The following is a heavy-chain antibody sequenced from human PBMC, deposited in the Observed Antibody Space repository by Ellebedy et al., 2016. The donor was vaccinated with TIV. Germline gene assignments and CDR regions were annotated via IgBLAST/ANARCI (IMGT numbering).Heavy chain of an antibody. J-gene: IGHJ6*02. CDR3: AKVGPGAYCGGDCYYYYYGMDV. Sequence: PGGSLRLSCAASGFTFSSYAMSWVRQAPGKGLEWVSAISGSGGSTYYADSVKGRFTISRDNSKNTLYLQMNSLRAEDTAVYYCAKVGPGAYCGGDCYYYYYGMDVWGQGTTVTVSS. CDR2: ISGSGGST. CDR1: GFTFSSYA. V-gene: IGHV3-23*01. D-gene: IGHD2-21*02.